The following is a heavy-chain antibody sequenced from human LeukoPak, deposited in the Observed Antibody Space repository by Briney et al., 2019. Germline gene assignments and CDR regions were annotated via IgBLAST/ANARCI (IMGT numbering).Heavy chain of an antibody. V-gene: IGHV4-34*01. Sequence: ETLSLTCAVYGGSFSGYYWSWIRQPPGKGLEWIGEINHSGSTNYNPSLKSRVTISVDTSKNQLSLKLSSVTAADTAVYYCARRSSIALPYWGQGTLVTVSS. CDR3: ARRSSIALPY. CDR1: GGSFSGYY. J-gene: IGHJ4*02. CDR2: INHSGST. D-gene: IGHD6-6*01.